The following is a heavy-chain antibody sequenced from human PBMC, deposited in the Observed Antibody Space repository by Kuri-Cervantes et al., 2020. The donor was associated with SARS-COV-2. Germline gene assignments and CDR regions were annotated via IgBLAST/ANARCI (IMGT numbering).Heavy chain of an antibody. D-gene: IGHD3-9*01. CDR1: GGSISSYY. Sequence: GSLRLSCTVAGGSISSYYWSWIRQPPGKGLEWIGYIYYSGSTNCNPSLKSRVTISVDTSKNQFSLKLSSVNAAATAVYYCGGLDYDILTGYYFDYWGQGTLVTVSS. CDR3: GGLDYDILTGYYFDY. CDR2: IYYSGST. J-gene: IGHJ4*02. V-gene: IGHV4-59*08.